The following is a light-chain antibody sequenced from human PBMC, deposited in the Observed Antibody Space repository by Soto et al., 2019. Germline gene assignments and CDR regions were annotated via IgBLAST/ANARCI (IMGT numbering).Light chain of an antibody. CDR3: QQHSNWPPWT. V-gene: IGKV3-11*01. J-gene: IGKJ1*01. CDR1: QSVSSY. CDR2: DAS. Sequence: EIVLTQSPATLSLSPGERATLSCRASQSVSSYLDCYQQKPGQAPRLLIYDASNRATSIPARFSGSGSGTDFTVTFSSLEPEVFAVDYCQQHSNWPPWTFGQGTKVEIK.